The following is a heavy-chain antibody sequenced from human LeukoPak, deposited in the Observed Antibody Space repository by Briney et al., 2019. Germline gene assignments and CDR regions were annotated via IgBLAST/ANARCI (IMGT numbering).Heavy chain of an antibody. CDR3: ARQAGDYYFDY. J-gene: IGHJ4*02. CDR1: GGSISSYY. D-gene: IGHD2-21*02. CDR2: IYYSGST. Sequence: SETLSLTCTVSGGSISSYYWGWIRQPPGKGLEWIGSIYYSGSTYYNPSLKSRVTISVDTSKNQFSLKLSSVTAADTAVYYCARQAGDYYFDYWGQGTLVTVSS. V-gene: IGHV4-39*01.